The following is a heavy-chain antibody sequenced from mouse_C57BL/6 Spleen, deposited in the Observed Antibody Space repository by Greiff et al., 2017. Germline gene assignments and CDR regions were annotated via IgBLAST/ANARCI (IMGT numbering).Heavy chain of an antibody. CDR3: AIYPTYDYGAVDY. V-gene: IGHV1-81*01. D-gene: IGHD2-4*01. Sequence: VQLQQSGAELARPGASVKLSCKASGYTFTSYGISWVKQRTGQGLEWIGEIYPRSGNTYYNEKFKGKDTLTEDKYSRTAYMELRSVTSEDSAVYFWAIYPTYDYGAVDYWGQGTSVTVSS. J-gene: IGHJ4*01. CDR2: IYPRSGNT. CDR1: GYTFTSYG.